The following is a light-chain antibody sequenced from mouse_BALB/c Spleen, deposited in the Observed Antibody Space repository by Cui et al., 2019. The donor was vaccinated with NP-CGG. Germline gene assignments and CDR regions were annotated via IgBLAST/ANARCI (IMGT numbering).Light chain of an antibody. CDR3: ALWYSNHWV. V-gene: IGLV1*01. Sequence: AVATQDSALTTSPGETVTLTCRSSTGAVTTSNYANWVPEKPDHLFTGLIGGTNNRAPGVPARFSGSLIGDKAALTITGAQTEDEAIYFCALWYSNHWVFGGGTKLTVL. J-gene: IGLJ1*01. CDR2: GTN. CDR1: TGAVTTSNY.